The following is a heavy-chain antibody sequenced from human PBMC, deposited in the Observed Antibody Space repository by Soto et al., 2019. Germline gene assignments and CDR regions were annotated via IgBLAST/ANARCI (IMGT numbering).Heavy chain of an antibody. D-gene: IGHD3-22*01. Sequence: PGESLKISCKGSGYSFTSYWIGWVRQMPGKGLEWMGIIYPGDSDTRYSPSFQGQVTISADKSISTAYLQWSSLKASDTAMYYCARVYYYDSSGYSRRGDYYYYGMDVWGKGTTVTVSS. CDR1: GYSFTSYW. J-gene: IGHJ6*04. CDR3: ARVYYYDSSGYSRRGDYYYYGMDV. CDR2: IYPGDSDT. V-gene: IGHV5-51*01.